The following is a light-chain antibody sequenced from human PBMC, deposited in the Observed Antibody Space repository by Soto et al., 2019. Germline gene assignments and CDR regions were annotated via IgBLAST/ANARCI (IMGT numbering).Light chain of an antibody. CDR1: SSDVGGYNY. CDR3: SSYAGGDIFV. V-gene: IGLV2-8*01. J-gene: IGLJ2*01. CDR2: EVN. Sequence: QSVLTQPPSASGSPGQSLTISCTGTSSDVGGYNYVFWYQQHPGKAPKLMIYEVNKRPSGVPDRFSGSKSGNTASLTVSGLQAEDEADYYCSSYAGGDIFVSGGGTTLTVL.